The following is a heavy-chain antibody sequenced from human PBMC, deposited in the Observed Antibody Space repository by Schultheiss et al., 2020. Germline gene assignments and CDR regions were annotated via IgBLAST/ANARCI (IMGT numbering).Heavy chain of an antibody. CDR1: GGSISSSSYY. D-gene: IGHD3-16*01. CDR3: ASGFWGSYNY. CDR2: IYTSGST. J-gene: IGHJ4*02. V-gene: IGHV4-61*02. Sequence: SETLSLTCTVSGGSISSSSYYWSWIRQPAGKGLEWIGRIYTSGSTNYNPSLKSRVTMSVDTSKNQFSLKLSSVTAADTAVYYCASGFWGSYNYWGQGTLVTVSS.